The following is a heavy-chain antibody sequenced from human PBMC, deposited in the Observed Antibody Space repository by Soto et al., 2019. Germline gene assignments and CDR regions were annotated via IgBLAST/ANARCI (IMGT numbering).Heavy chain of an antibody. CDR1: GGTFSSYA. V-gene: IGHV1-69*13. CDR2: IIPIFGTA. J-gene: IGHJ4*02. D-gene: IGHD3-22*01. CDR3: ASNYYDSSGYSR. Sequence: SVKVSCKASGGTFSSYAISWVRQAPGQGLEWMGGIIPIFGTANYAQKFQGRVTITADESTSTAYMELSSPRSEDTAVYYCASNYYDSSGYSRWGQGTLVTVSS.